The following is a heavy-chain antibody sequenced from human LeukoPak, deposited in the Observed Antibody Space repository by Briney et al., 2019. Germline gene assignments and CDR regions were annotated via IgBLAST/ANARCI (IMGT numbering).Heavy chain of an antibody. Sequence: PGRSRRLSCAASGFTFTSYSANWVRQAQGEGMGWVSYISSCSSTIYYADSGKGRLTTSRDNAMNSLYLRKHRLRAEDTTMYSCARDELYCYDSSGYFSFDYWGQGALVTVAS. J-gene: IGHJ4*02. CDR3: ARDELYCYDSSGYFSFDY. V-gene: IGHV3-48*01. CDR1: GFTFTSYS. D-gene: IGHD3-22*01. CDR2: ISSCSSTI.